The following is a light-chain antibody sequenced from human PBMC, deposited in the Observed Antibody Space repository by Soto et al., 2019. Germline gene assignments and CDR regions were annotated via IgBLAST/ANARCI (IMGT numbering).Light chain of an antibody. V-gene: IGLV2-14*01. J-gene: IGLJ2*01. CDR1: SSDVGGYNY. Sequence: QSALTQPASVSGSPGQSITISCTGTSSDVGGYNYVSWYQQHPGKAPKLMIYDVSNRPSGVSNRFSRSKSGNTASLTISGRQAEDEADYYCSSYTSSSTLVVFGGGTKVTVL. CDR2: DVS. CDR3: SSYTSSSTLVV.